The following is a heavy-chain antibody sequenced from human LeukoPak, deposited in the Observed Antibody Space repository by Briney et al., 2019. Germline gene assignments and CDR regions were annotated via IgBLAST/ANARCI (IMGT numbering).Heavy chain of an antibody. J-gene: IGHJ5*02. V-gene: IGHV4-39*01. Sequence: PSETLSLTCTVSGGSISSSSYYWGWIRQPPGKGLEWIGSIYYSGSTYYNPSLKSRVTISVDTSKNQFSLKLSSVTAADTAVYYCARVVTATINWSDPWGQGTLVTVSS. D-gene: IGHD2-21*02. CDR2: IYYSGST. CDR3: ARVVTATINWSDP. CDR1: GGSISSSSYY.